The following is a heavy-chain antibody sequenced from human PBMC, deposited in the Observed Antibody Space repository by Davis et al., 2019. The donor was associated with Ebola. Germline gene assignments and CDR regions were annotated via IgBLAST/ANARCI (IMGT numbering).Heavy chain of an antibody. CDR3: AQFIAAAGYYGMDV. V-gene: IGHV3-48*03. D-gene: IGHD6-13*01. CDR1: GFTFSSYE. CDR2: ISSSGSTI. Sequence: PGGSLRLSCAASGFTFSSYEMNWVRQAPGKGLEWVSYISSSGSTIYYADSVKGRFTISRDNAKNSLYLQMNSLRAEDTAVYYCAQFIAAAGYYGMDVWGQGTTVTVSS. J-gene: IGHJ6*02.